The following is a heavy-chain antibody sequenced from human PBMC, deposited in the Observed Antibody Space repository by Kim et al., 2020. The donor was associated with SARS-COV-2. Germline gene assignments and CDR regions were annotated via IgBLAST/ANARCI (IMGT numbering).Heavy chain of an antibody. CDR3: ASLMDSSGWYSWFDP. V-gene: IGHV3-53*01. D-gene: IGHD6-19*01. Sequence: GGSLRLSCAASGFTVSSNYMSWVRQAPGKGLEWVSVIYSGGSTYYADSVKGRFTISRDNSKNTLYLQMNSLRAEDTAVYYCASLMDSSGWYSWFDPWGQGTLVTVSS. CDR1: GFTVSSNY. CDR2: IYSGGST. J-gene: IGHJ5*02.